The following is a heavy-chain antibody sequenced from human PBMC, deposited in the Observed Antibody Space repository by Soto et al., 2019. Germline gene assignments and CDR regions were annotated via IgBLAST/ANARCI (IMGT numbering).Heavy chain of an antibody. V-gene: IGHV4-39*01. J-gene: IGHJ6*03. Sequence: PSVTMCLSWTVVCGSIGSSGACWGWIRKPPGKGLEWVGSIYYLGSTYYNPSLGGRVSISVDTSKNQFSLKLSSVTAADTAVYYCARRAGLGGSGSYYVAREGRGSYYYYYMDVWGKGTTVTVSS. CDR1: CGSIGSSGAC. CDR2: IYYLGST. CDR3: ARRAGLGGSGSYYVAREGRGSYYYYYMDV. D-gene: IGHD3-10*01.